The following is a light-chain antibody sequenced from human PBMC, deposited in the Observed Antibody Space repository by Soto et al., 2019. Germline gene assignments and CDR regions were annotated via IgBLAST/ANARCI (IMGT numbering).Light chain of an antibody. V-gene: IGKV3-20*01. Sequence: EIVLTQSPATLSSFPGDRVTLSCRASQSVSNNYLAWYQQKPGQAPRLLIYGASNRATGIPDRFSGSGSGTDLTLTVSSLEPEDFAVYYCQQYGSSGTFGQGTKVDIK. CDR3: QQYGSSGT. J-gene: IGKJ1*01. CDR2: GAS. CDR1: QSVSNNY.